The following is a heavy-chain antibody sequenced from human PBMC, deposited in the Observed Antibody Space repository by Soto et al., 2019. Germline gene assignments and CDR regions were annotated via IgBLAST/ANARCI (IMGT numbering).Heavy chain of an antibody. D-gene: IGHD4-17*01. CDR3: AGRLRADYAFDF. J-gene: IGHJ4*02. Sequence: SGPTLVNPTQTLTLTCTVSGFSLTASETRVSWIRQPPGEALEWLARIDWDEETFYSTSLKTRLTISKDTSKNQVVLTISNMDPVDTATYYCAGRLRADYAFDFWGQGALVTVSS. CDR2: IDWDEET. V-gene: IGHV2-70*04. CDR1: GFSLTASETR.